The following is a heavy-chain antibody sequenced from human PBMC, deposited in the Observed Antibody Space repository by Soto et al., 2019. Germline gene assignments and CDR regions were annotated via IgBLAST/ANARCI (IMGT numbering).Heavy chain of an antibody. Sequence: GESLKISCKGSGYSFTSHWIGWVRRMPGKGLEWMGIIFPRDSNTRNSPSFYGQVTISADKSNNTAYLQWNSLKASDTATYYRARHSRYASGWIPDYWGPGTQVTVSS. J-gene: IGHJ4*02. CDR2: IFPRDSNT. D-gene: IGHD6-19*01. CDR1: GYSFTSHW. V-gene: IGHV5-51*01. CDR3: ARHSRYASGWIPDY.